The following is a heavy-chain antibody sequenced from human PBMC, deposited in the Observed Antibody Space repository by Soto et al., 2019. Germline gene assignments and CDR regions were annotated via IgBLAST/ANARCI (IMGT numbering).Heavy chain of an antibody. V-gene: IGHV4-59*01. CDR1: GGSISSYY. CDR2: IYYSGST. J-gene: IGHJ6*02. Sequence: SETLSLTCTVSGGSISSYYWSWIRQPPGKGLEWIGYIYYSGSTNYNPSLKSRVTISVDTSKNQFSLKLSSVTAADTAVYYCARVGRMHYYYYGMDVWGQGTTVTVSS. CDR3: ARVGRMHYYYYGMDV.